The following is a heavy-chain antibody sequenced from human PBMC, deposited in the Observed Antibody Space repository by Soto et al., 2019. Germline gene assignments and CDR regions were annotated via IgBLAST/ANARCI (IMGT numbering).Heavy chain of an antibody. D-gene: IGHD3-22*01. CDR1: GYSISTYW. CDR3: ARGSYYYDSSGYYHY. V-gene: IGHV3-7*01. CDR2: VKQDGSEE. Sequence: RLSCAASGYSISTYWMSWVRQAPGKGLEWVANVKQDGSEEYYVDSVKGRFTISRDNAKNSLYLQMNSLRAEDTAVYYCARGSYYYDSSGYYHYWGQGTLVTVSS. J-gene: IGHJ4*02.